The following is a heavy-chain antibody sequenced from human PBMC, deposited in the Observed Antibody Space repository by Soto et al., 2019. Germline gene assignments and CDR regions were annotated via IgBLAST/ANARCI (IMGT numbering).Heavy chain of an antibody. CDR3: ARSEYSSLAVFSYYGMDA. V-gene: IGHV1-69*06. Sequence: QEHLAQSGPEVKEPGSSVRGSCTASGDTFSNYAINCVRQAPGQGLEWVGGIIPQFGEHRYTQKFRARVFITADKSTSTAYMELHSLLSHDTAGYYCARSEYSSLAVFSYYGMDAWGQGTMVTGSS. D-gene: IGHD5-12*01. CDR2: IIPQFGEH. J-gene: IGHJ6*02. CDR1: GDTFSNYA.